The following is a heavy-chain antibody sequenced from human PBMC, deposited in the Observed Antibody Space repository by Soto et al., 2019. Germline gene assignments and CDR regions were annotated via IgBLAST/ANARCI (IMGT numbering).Heavy chain of an antibody. CDR2: IYYSGST. V-gene: IGHV4-31*03. CDR1: GGSISSGGYY. J-gene: IGHJ5*02. CDR3: GRRVFP. Sequence: QVQLQESGPGLVKPSQTLSLTCTVSGGSISSGGYYWSWIRQHPGKGLEWIGYIYYSGSTYYNPSLKGRVTKSVASPKNQFSLKLGSVTAADAAVYYCGRRVFPWGQGTLVTVSS.